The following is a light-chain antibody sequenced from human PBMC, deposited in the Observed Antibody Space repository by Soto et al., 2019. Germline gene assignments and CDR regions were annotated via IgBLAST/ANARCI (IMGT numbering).Light chain of an antibody. J-gene: IGLJ3*02. CDR2: RTT. CDR3: QSYDNSLSAPWV. CDR1: SSNIGAGYD. V-gene: IGLV1-40*01. Sequence: QTVVTQPPSVSGAPGQRVTISCTGSSSNIGAGYDVHWYQHVPGTAPKLLIHRTTLRTSGVPNRFSASQSGTSASLAITGLQGEDEADYYCQSYDNSLSAPWVFGGGTKLTVL.